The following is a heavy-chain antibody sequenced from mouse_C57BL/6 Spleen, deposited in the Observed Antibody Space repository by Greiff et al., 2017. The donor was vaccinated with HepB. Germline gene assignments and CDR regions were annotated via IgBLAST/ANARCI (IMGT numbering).Heavy chain of an antibody. CDR3: ARDSNYEGYAMDY. Sequence: QVQLQQPGAELVKPGASVKMSCKASGYTFTSYWITWVKQRPGQGLEWIGDIYPGSGSTNYNEKFKSKATLTVDTSSSTAYMQLSSLTSEDSAVYDCARDSNYEGYAMDYWGQGTSVTVSS. D-gene: IGHD2-5*01. CDR2: IYPGSGST. CDR1: GYTFTSYW. V-gene: IGHV1-55*01. J-gene: IGHJ4*01.